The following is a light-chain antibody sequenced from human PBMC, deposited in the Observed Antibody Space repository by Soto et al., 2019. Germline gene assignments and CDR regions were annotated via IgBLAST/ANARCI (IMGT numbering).Light chain of an antibody. CDR1: SSDVGGYKY. V-gene: IGLV2-8*01. CDR3: SSYADTNNWI. CDR2: EAS. J-gene: IGLJ2*01. Sequence: QSALTQPPSASGSPGQSVTISCTGTSSDVGGYKYVSWYQQHPGKAPKMMIYEASQRPSGVADRFSGSKSGNTASLTVSGLQAEDEADDFCSSYADTNNWIFGGGTKVTVL.